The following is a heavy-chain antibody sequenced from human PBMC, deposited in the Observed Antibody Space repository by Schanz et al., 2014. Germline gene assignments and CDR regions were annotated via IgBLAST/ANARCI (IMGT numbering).Heavy chain of an antibody. CDR2: ISPYNGNT. Sequence: QVQLVQSGTEVKKPGSSVRVSCKASGYTFTSNAISWVRQAPGQGLEWMGWISPYNGNTKSVQKLQGRVTMTTETSTNTAYMELRTLSSDDTAVYYCATSPRAPPGVFVAFADFWGQGTLVIVSS. V-gene: IGHV1-18*01. CDR1: GYTFTSNA. D-gene: IGHD3-10*02. J-gene: IGHJ4*02. CDR3: ATSPRAPPGVFVAFADF.